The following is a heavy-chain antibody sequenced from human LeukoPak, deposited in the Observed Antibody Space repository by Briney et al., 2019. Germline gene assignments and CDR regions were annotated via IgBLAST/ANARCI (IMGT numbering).Heavy chain of an antibody. CDR3: ARRNQYYDFWSGYFSYFDY. CDR1: GGSISSSSYY. Sequence: PSETLSLTCTVSGGSISSSSYYWGWIRQPPGKGLEWIGSIYYSGSTYYNPSLKNRVTISVDTSKNQFSLKLSSVTAADTAVYYCARRNQYYDFWSGYFSYFDYWGQGTLVTVSS. V-gene: IGHV4-39*01. J-gene: IGHJ4*02. CDR2: IYYSGST. D-gene: IGHD3-3*01.